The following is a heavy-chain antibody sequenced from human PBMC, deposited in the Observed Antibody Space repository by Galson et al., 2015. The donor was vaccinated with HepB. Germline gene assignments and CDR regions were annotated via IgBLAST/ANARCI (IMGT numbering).Heavy chain of an antibody. J-gene: IGHJ4*02. V-gene: IGHV3-53*01. D-gene: IGHD5-12*01. CDR1: GFTVSSNY. CDR2: IYSGGST. CDR3: AKDNQWLRPYYFDY. Sequence: SLRLSCAASGFTVSSNYMSWVRQAPGKGLERVSVIYSGGSTYYADSVKGRFTISRDNSKNTLYLQMNSLRAEDTAVYYCAKDNQWLRPYYFDYWGQGTLVTVSS.